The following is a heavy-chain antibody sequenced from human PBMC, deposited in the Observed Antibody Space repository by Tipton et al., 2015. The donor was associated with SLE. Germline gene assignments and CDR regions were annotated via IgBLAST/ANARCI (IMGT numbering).Heavy chain of an antibody. V-gene: IGHV4-59*01. Sequence: TLSLTCTVSSGSISSYYWSWIRQPPGKGLEWIGYIYYSGSTNYNPSLKSRVTISVDTSKNQFSLKLSSVTAADTAVYYCARVADWYFDLWGRGTLVTVSS. J-gene: IGHJ2*01. CDR1: SGSISSYY. CDR3: ARVADWYFDL. CDR2: IYYSGST.